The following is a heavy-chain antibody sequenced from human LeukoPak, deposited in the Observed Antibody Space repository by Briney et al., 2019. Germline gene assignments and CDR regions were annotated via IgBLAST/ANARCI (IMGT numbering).Heavy chain of an antibody. J-gene: IGHJ3*02. V-gene: IGHV4-34*01. CDR2: INHSGST. Sequence: PSETLSLTCAVYGGSFSGYYWSLIRQPPGKGLEWIGEINHSGSTNYNPSLKSRVTISVDTSKNQFSLKLSSVTAADTAVYYCARVAPYYYDSSGYHDAFDIWGQGTMVTVSS. D-gene: IGHD3-22*01. CDR1: GGSFSGYY. CDR3: ARVAPYYYDSSGYHDAFDI.